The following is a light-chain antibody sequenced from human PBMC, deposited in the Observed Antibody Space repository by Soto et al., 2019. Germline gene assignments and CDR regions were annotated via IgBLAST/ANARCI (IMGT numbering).Light chain of an antibody. V-gene: IGLV2-11*01. CDR1: SSDVGGYDF. CDR2: DVN. CDR3: CSSVVGTYTWV. Sequence: QSALTQPRSVSGSPGQSVTISCTGTSSDVGGYDFVSWYQQHPGKAPKLMIYDVNKWPSGVPDRFSGSKSGNTASLTISGLQAEDEADYYCCSSVVGTYTWVLGGGTKVTVL. J-gene: IGLJ3*02.